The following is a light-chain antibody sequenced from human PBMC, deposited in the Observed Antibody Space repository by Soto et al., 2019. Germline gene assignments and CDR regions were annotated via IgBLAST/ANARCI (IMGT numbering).Light chain of an antibody. V-gene: IGLV2-14*01. CDR3: SSNLISSILYLV. CDR1: SSDVGGYKY. J-gene: IGLJ2*01. Sequence: QSALTQPASVSGSPGQSITISCTETSSDVGGYKYGSWYQHHPGKVPKLIIYEVSNRPSVVSNRFSGSKSGNTASLTISGLQADDEADYYSSSNLISSILYLVFGGGTKLTVL. CDR2: EVS.